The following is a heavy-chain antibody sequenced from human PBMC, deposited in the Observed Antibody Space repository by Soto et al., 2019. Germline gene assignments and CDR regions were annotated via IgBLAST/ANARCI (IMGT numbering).Heavy chain of an antibody. CDR2: INPNSGGT. CDR3: ARDGGYCSGGSCYFDY. V-gene: IGHV1-2*04. J-gene: IGHJ4*02. CDR1: GYTFTGYY. Sequence: ASVKVSCKASGYTFTGYYMHWVRQAPGQGLEWMGWINPNSGGTNYAQKFQGWVTMTRDTSISTAYMELSRLRSDDTAVYYCARDGGYCSGGSCYFDYWGQGTLVTVS. D-gene: IGHD2-15*01.